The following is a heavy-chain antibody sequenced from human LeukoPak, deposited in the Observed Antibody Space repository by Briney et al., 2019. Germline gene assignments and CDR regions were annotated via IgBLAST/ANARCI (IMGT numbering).Heavy chain of an antibody. CDR2: VIPIFHTS. J-gene: IGHJ4*02. D-gene: IGHD3-10*01. V-gene: IGHV1-69*13. CDR1: GGDFSNYA. CDR3: AKMSGSYFVRIDY. Sequence: ASVKVSCKASGGDFSNYASSWVRQAPGQGLEWMGGVIPIFHTSYYSQKFQGRVTITADESTSTVYMDLSSLRSEDTALYYCAKMSGSYFVRIDYWGQGTLVTVSS.